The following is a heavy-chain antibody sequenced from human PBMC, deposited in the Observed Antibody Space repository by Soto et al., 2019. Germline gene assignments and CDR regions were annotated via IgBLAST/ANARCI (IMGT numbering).Heavy chain of an antibody. D-gene: IGHD2-21*01. CDR1: GGTFSSYA. CDR3: AREGNGGAAVIDPVYYYYYYGMDV. Sequence: QGQLVQSGAEVKKPGSSVKVSCKASGGTFSSYAISWVRQAPGQGLEWMGGIIPIFGTANYAQKFQGRVTITADESTSTAYMELSSLRAEDTAVYYCAREGNGGAAVIDPVYYYYYYGMDVWGQGTTVTVSS. J-gene: IGHJ6*02. CDR2: IIPIFGTA. V-gene: IGHV1-69*01.